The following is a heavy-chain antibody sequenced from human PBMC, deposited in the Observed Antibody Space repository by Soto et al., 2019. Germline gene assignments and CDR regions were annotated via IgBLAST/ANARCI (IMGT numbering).Heavy chain of an antibody. CDR2: IIPIFGTA. V-gene: IGHV1-69*13. Sequence: SVKVSCKASGGTFSSYAISWVRQAPGQGLEWMGGIIPIFGTANYAQKFQGRVTITADESTSIAYMELSSLRSEDTAVYYCARGELHYYYYYYGMDVWGQGTTVTVSS. CDR1: GGTFSSYA. CDR3: ARGELHYYYYYYGMDV. J-gene: IGHJ6*02. D-gene: IGHD1-26*01.